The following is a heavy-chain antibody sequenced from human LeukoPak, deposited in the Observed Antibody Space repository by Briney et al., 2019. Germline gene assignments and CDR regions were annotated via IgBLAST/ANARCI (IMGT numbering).Heavy chain of an antibody. CDR3: ATGLVWLSSTSCLDY. J-gene: IGHJ4*02. V-gene: IGHV1-24*01. CDR2: FDPEDGET. Sequence: ASVKVSCKVPGYTLTELSMHWVRQAPGNGLEWMGGFDPEDGETIYAQKFQGRVTMTEDTSTDTAYMELSSLRSEDTAVYYCATGLVWLSSTSCLDYWGQGTLVTVSS. D-gene: IGHD2-2*01. CDR1: GYTLTELS.